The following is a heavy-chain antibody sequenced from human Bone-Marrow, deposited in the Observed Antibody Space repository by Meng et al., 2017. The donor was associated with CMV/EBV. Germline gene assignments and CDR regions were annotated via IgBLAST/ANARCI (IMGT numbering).Heavy chain of an antibody. J-gene: IGHJ4*01. D-gene: IGHD1-26*01. V-gene: IGHV4-30-4*08. CDR1: GGSISSGDYY. CDR3: ARDRRGELVDY. Sequence: SETLSLTCTVSGGSISSGDYYWSWIRQPPGKGLEWIGYIYYSGSTYYNPSLKSRVTISVNTSKNQFSLKLSSVTAADTAVYYCARDRRGELVDYWGHGTLVTVSS. CDR2: IYYSGST.